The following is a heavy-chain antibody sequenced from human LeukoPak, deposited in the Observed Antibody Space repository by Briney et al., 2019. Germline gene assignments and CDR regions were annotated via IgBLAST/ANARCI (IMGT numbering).Heavy chain of an antibody. Sequence: SVKVSFKASGGTFRTYSVTWVRQAPGQGLEWMGGIIPIFGTPNYAQKFQGRVKVTTDDATGTAYMELSSLMSEDTAIYYCARVDRYHFYLDVWGKGTPVTVSS. V-gene: IGHV1-69*05. CDR2: IIPIFGTP. CDR1: GGTFRTYS. CDR3: ARVDRYHFYLDV. J-gene: IGHJ6*03.